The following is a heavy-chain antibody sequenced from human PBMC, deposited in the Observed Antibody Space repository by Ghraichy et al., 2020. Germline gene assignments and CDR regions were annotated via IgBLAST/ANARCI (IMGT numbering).Heavy chain of an antibody. V-gene: IGHV3-23*01. CDR3: AKGGIGIITGLDY. CDR1: GFTFSSYV. J-gene: IGHJ4*02. D-gene: IGHD1-20*01. CDR2: ITDSGDKT. Sequence: GGSLRLSCAASGFTFSSYVMTWVRQAPGKGLEWVSSITDSGDKTYYADSVKGRFTISRDNSKNTLYLQMNSLRAEDTALYYCAKGGIGIITGLDYWGQGTLVTVSS.